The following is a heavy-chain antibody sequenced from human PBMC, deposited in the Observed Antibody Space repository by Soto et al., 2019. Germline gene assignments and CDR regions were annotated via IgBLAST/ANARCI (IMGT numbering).Heavy chain of an antibody. Sequence: PSETLSLTCTVSGGSIRSSSYYWGWIRQPPGKGLEWIGSIYYSGSTYYNPSLKSRVTISVDTSKNQFSLKLSSVTAADTAVYYCARGSIAAAPYYYYGMDVWGQGTTVTVSS. J-gene: IGHJ6*02. CDR1: GGSIRSSSYY. V-gene: IGHV4-39*01. D-gene: IGHD6-13*01. CDR2: IYYSGST. CDR3: ARGSIAAAPYYYYGMDV.